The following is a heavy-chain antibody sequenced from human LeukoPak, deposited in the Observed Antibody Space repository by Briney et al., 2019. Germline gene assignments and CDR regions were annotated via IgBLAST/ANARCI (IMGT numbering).Heavy chain of an antibody. CDR2: INSDGSST. Sequence: GGSLRLSCAASGFTFSNYWMHWVRQAPGKGLGWVSRINSDGSSTGYADSVKGRFPISRDNAKNTLYLQMNSLGAEDTAVYYCARKYLSIDVWGRGTSVTVSS. V-gene: IGHV3-74*01. CDR3: ARKYLSIDV. J-gene: IGHJ6*03. D-gene: IGHD2-2*01. CDR1: GFTFSNYW.